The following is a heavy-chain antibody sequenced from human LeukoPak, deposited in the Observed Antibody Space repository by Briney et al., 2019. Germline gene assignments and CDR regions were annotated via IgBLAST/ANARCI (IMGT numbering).Heavy chain of an antibody. D-gene: IGHD2-2*01. CDR3: AGGLLSRLGKVSRYCSSTSCGFLWYFDY. J-gene: IGHJ4*02. CDR1: GGSFSGYY. CDR2: INHSGST. Sequence: SETLSLTCAVYGGSFSGYYWSWIRQPPGKGLEWIGEINHSGSTNYNRSLKSRVTISVDTSKNQYSLKLRDVTAAETAVYYCAGGLLSRLGKVSRYCSSTSCGFLWYFDYWGQGTLVTVSS. V-gene: IGHV4-34*01.